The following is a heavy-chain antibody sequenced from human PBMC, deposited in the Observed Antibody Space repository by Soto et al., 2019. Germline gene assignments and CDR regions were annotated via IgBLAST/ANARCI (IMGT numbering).Heavy chain of an antibody. CDR1: GFTFSTYD. J-gene: IGHJ4*02. V-gene: IGHV3-13*01. CDR2: IGPAGDT. Sequence: GGSLRLSCAASGFTFSTYDMQWVRQATGKGLEWVSAIGPAGDTYYPGSVKGRFTISRENAKNSLYLQMNSLGAEDTAVYFCARSAAAGHFDYWGQGTLVTVSS. CDR3: ARSAAAGHFDY. D-gene: IGHD6-13*01.